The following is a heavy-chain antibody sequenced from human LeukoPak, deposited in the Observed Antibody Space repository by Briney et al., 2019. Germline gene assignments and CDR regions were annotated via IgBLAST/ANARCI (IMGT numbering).Heavy chain of an antibody. CDR3: ARDRSTDFWSGYYTNYFDY. CDR1: GFTFSTYN. CDR2: ITSSSSYI. J-gene: IGHJ4*02. Sequence: GESLRLSCAASGFTFSTYNMNWVRQTPGKGLEWVSSITSSSSYIYYADSVKGRFTISRDNAKSSLYLQMNSLRAEDTAVYYCARDRSTDFWSGYYTNYFDYWGQGTLVTVSS. V-gene: IGHV3-21*01. D-gene: IGHD3-3*01.